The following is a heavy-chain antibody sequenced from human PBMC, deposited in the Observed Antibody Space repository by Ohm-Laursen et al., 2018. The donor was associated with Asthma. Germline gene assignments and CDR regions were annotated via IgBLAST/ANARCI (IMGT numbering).Heavy chain of an antibody. Sequence: SVKVSCNASGYTFIDYYMHWVRQAPGQGLEWMGRINPKTGGTDYAQKFQGRVTMTGDTSITTAYLELSGLASDDTAVYYCAREGGLTYLYDSSGYYPDYWGQGTLVTVSS. D-gene: IGHD3-22*01. CDR2: INPKTGGT. V-gene: IGHV1-2*06. J-gene: IGHJ4*02. CDR1: GYTFIDYY. CDR3: AREGGLTYLYDSSGYYPDY.